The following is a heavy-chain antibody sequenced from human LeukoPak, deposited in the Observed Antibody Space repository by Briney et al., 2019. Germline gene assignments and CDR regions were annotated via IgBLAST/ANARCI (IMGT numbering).Heavy chain of an antibody. CDR3: ARGGLLWFGEPSYDAFDI. CDR1: GSTFDDYG. CDR2: INWNGGST. Sequence: GGSLRLSCAASGSTFDDYGMSWVRQAPGKGLEWVSGINWNGGSTGYADSVKGRFTISRDNAKNSLYLQMNSLRAEDTALYYCARGGLLWFGEPSYDAFDIWGQGTMVTVSS. D-gene: IGHD3-10*01. J-gene: IGHJ3*02. V-gene: IGHV3-20*04.